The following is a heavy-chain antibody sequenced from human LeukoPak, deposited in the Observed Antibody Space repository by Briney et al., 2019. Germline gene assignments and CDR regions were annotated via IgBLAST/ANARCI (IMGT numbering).Heavy chain of an antibody. CDR1: DGSITSYY. CDR2: IYNSGNT. V-gene: IGHV4-59*01. Sequence: PSETLSLTCTVSDGSITSYYWNWIRQPPGKGLEWIGNIYNSGNTDYNPSLKSRVTISINTSKNQISLKLSSVTAADTAVYYCARDKGPYWCFDLWGRGTLVTVSS. J-gene: IGHJ2*01. CDR3: ARDKGPYWCFDL.